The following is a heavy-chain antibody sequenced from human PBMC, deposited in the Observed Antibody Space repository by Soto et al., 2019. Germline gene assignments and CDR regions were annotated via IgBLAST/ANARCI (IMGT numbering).Heavy chain of an antibody. CDR1: GFTFSTYA. Sequence: EAQMLESGGGSVQPGGSLRLSCPASGFTFSTYAVAWDRQSPGKGLEWVSSISASGGDTWYADSVKGRFTISRDNSKNTLYLQMNNLRAEDTAVYYCARRPIGRVSWGQGSLFNVSS. D-gene: IGHD1-1*01. CDR3: ARRPIGRVS. V-gene: IGHV3-23*01. J-gene: IGHJ5*02. CDR2: ISASGGDT.